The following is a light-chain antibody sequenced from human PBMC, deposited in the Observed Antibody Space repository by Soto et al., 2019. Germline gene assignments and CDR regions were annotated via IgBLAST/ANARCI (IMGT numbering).Light chain of an antibody. Sequence: IVLTQSPCALSLSPGERATLSCRASQSVGKSLAWYQQKPGQAPRLLIYGASTRATGIPDRFSGSGSGTEFTLTISSLQPDDFATYYCQHYNSYSEASGQRAKVDIK. CDR3: QHYNSYSEA. CDR2: GAS. J-gene: IGKJ1*01. CDR1: QSVGKS. V-gene: IGKV3D-15*01.